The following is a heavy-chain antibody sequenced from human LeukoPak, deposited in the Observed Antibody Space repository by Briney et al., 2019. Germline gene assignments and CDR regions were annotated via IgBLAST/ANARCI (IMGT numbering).Heavy chain of an antibody. CDR3: AKGGPEASAGLSWFDP. CDR1: GGSISNYY. J-gene: IGHJ5*02. Sequence: SETLSLTCTVSGGSISNYYWYWMRQPPGKGLEWIAYTYYSGNPSYNPSLKSRATISVDTSKNQFSLKLSSVTAADTAVYYCAKGGPEASAGLSWFDPWGQGTLVIVS. D-gene: IGHD1-14*01. CDR2: TYYSGNP. V-gene: IGHV4-59*01.